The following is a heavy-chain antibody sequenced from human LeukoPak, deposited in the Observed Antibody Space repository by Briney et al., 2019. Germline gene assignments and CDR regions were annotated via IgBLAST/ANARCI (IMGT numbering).Heavy chain of an antibody. Sequence: GASVKVSCKASGYTFTSYYMHWVRQAPGQGLEWMGIINPSGGSTSYAQKFQGRVTMTRDTSTSTVYMGLSSLRSEDTAVYYCARGDTAMVRYYYYGMDVWGQGTTVTVSS. CDR1: GYTFTSYY. CDR3: ARGDTAMVRYYYYGMDV. D-gene: IGHD5-18*01. CDR2: INPSGGST. V-gene: IGHV1-46*01. J-gene: IGHJ6*02.